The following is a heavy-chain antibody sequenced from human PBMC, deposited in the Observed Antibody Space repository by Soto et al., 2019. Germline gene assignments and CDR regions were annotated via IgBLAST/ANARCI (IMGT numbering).Heavy chain of an antibody. CDR2: INGDGSQT. J-gene: IGHJ4*02. Sequence: EVQLVESGGGLVQPGGSLRLSCAASGFTFSTHWMHWVRQAPGKGLVWVSRINGDGSQTTYADSVKGRLTISRDNAKNTLYLQMNSLRAEDTAVYYCAKGGVGAIYAPFDYWGQGTLVTVSS. D-gene: IGHD1-26*01. V-gene: IGHV3-74*01. CDR3: AKGGVGAIYAPFDY. CDR1: GFTFSTHW.